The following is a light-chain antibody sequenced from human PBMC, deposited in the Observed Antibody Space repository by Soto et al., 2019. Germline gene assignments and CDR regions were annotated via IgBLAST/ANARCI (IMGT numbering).Light chain of an antibody. CDR1: QSVSSTY. V-gene: IGKV3-20*01. J-gene: IGKJ5*01. CDR3: QQYSSSPIT. Sequence: ETVLTQSPVTLSLSPGARATLSSRASQSVSSTYLAWYQQKPGQAPRXXXYGASSRATGIPDRFSGGGSGTDCSLTISRLHTEDFTVYYCQQYSSSPITFGQGTRLEIK. CDR2: GAS.